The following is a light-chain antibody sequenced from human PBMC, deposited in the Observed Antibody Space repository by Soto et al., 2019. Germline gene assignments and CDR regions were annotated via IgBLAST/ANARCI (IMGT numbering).Light chain of an antibody. CDR3: QQYYSTPQT. CDR2: WAS. CDR1: QSVLYSSNNKNY. J-gene: IGKJ1*01. Sequence: DIVMTQSPDSLAVSLGERATINCKSSQSVLYSSNNKNYLAWYQQKPGQPPKLLISWASTREFGVPDRFSGSGSGTDFTLTINPLQAEDVAVYYCQQYYSTPQTFGQGTKVEIK. V-gene: IGKV4-1*01.